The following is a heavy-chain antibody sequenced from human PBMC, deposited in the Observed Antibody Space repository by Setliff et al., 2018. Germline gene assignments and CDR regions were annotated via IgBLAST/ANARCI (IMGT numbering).Heavy chain of an antibody. CDR1: GFTFSSYE. Sequence: GGSLSLSCAASGFTFSSYEMNWVRQAPGKGLEWVSYISSSGSTIYYADSVKGRFTISRDNAKNALYLQMNSLRAEDTAVYYCARAQAAYNWNYFVLGYWGQGTLVTVSS. D-gene: IGHD1-7*01. V-gene: IGHV3-48*03. CDR3: ARAQAAYNWNYFVLGY. CDR2: ISSSGSTI. J-gene: IGHJ4*02.